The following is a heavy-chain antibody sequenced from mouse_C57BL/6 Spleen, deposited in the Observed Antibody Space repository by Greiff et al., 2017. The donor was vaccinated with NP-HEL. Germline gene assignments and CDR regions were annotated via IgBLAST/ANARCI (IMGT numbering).Heavy chain of an antibody. CDR1: GYTFTSYW. D-gene: IGHD1-1*01. CDR3: ARRDGSSGAMDY. CDR2: IDPSDSET. Sequence: QVQLQQPGAELVRPGSSVKLSCKASGYTFTSYWMHWVKQRPIQGLEWIGNIDPSDSETHYNQKFKDKATLTVDKSASTAYMQLSSLTSADSAVYYCARRDGSSGAMDYWGQGTSVTVSS. V-gene: IGHV1-52*01. J-gene: IGHJ4*01.